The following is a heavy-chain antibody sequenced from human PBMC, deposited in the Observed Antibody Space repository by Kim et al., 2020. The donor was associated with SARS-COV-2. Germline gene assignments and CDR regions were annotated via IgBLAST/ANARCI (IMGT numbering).Heavy chain of an antibody. V-gene: IGHV3-11*01. Sequence: YYSDSVKGRFTISRDDAKTSVYLQMNNLRAEDTATYYCVRDRSGFYRLDVWGQGTTVTVSS. D-gene: IGHD3-22*01. J-gene: IGHJ6*02. CDR3: VRDRSGFYRLDV.